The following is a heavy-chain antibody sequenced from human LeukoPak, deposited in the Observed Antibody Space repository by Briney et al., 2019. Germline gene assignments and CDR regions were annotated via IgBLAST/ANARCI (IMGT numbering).Heavy chain of an antibody. D-gene: IGHD4-17*01. J-gene: IGHJ5*02. V-gene: IGHV4-59*01. CDR3: ASGEARYNWFDP. Sequence: PSETLSLTCTVSDGSISSYYWSWIRQPPGKGLEWIGYIYYSGSTNYNPSLKSRVTISVDTSKNQFSLKLSSVTAADTAVYYCASGEARYNWFDPWGQGTLVTVSS. CDR2: IYYSGST. CDR1: DGSISSYY.